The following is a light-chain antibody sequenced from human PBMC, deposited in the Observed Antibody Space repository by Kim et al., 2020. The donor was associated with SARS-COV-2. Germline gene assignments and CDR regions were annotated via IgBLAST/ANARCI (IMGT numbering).Light chain of an antibody. CDR2: RDS. CDR1: NIGDKS. CDR3: QVWDSSTMV. V-gene: IGLV3-9*01. J-gene: IGLJ3*02. Sequence: SYELTQPLSVSVALGQTARITCGGNNIGDKSVHWYQQKPGQAPVLVIYRDSNRPSGIPERFSGSNSGNTATLTISRAQAGDEADYFCQVWDSSTMVFGGG.